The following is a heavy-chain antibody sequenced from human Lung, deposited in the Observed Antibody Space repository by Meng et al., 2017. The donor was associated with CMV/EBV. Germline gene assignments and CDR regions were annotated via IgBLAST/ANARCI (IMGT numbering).Heavy chain of an antibody. V-gene: IGHV4-38-2*01. J-gene: IGHJ4*02. CDR2: IYHSGNT. Sequence: GSLRLSCVVSGYSISGTYYWGWIRQPPGKGLEWIGSIYHSGNTYYNPSLESRVTLSLDTSKNQFSLNLRSVTAADMAVYYCATHPPGYWGQGMLVTVSS. CDR3: ATHPPGY. CDR1: GYSISGTYY.